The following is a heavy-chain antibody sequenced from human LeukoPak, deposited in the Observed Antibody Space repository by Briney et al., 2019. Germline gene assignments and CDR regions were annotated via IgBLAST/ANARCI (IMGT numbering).Heavy chain of an antibody. CDR1: GFTVSSNY. CDR3: ARDIHVDIVATSIGY. CDR2: IYSVGST. D-gene: IGHD5-12*01. Sequence: PGGSLRLSCAASGFTVSSNYMSWVRQAPGKGLEWVSVIYSVGSTYYADSVKGRFTISRDNSKNTLYLQMNSLRAEDTAVYYCARDIHVDIVATSIGYWGQGTLVTVSS. J-gene: IGHJ4*02. V-gene: IGHV3-53*05.